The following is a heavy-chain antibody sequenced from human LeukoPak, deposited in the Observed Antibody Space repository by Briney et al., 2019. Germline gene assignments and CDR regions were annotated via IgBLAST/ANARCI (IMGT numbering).Heavy chain of an antibody. D-gene: IGHD2-2*01. J-gene: IGHJ4*02. Sequence: PSETLSLTCTVSGGSISNYYWNWIRQPPGKGLEWIGYIYYSGTTNYNPSLKSRVSMSVDTSKNQFSLKLSSVTAADTAVYYCARRVYCSSTSCRGRFDYWGQGTLVTVSS. V-gene: IGHV4-59*12. CDR3: ARRVYCSSTSCRGRFDY. CDR1: GGSISNYY. CDR2: IYYSGTT.